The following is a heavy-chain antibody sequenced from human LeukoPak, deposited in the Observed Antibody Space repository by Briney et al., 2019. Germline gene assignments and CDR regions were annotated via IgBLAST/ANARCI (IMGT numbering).Heavy chain of an antibody. CDR2: ISGSGTYT. Sequence: GGSLRLSCAASGFTLGRYAMNWVRQAPGKGLEWLSAISGSGTYTYYPDSVKGRFTISRDNSKNTLYLQMSSLRADDTAVYYCAKDRGGRVSGYEGADYWGQGTLVTVSS. D-gene: IGHD3-10*01. V-gene: IGHV3-23*01. CDR3: AKDRGGRVSGYEGADY. CDR1: GFTLGRYA. J-gene: IGHJ4*02.